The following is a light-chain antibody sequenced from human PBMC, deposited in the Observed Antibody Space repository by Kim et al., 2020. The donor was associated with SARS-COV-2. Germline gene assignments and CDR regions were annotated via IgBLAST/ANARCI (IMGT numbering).Light chain of an antibody. CDR1: SGSIASTY. Sequence: SPGKTVTISCTRSSGSIASTYVQWYQQRPGSAPTTVIYEDNQRPSGVPDRFSGSIDSSSNSASLTISGLKTEDEADYFCQSYDDSNQVFGGGTKLTVL. V-gene: IGLV6-57*03. J-gene: IGLJ3*02. CDR2: EDN. CDR3: QSYDDSNQV.